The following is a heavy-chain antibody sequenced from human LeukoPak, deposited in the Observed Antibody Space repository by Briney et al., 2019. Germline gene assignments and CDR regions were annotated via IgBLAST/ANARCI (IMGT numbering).Heavy chain of an antibody. D-gene: IGHD3-22*01. CDR1: GGSISSYY. CDR2: IYYSGST. V-gene: IGHV4-59*01. CDR3: AREANYYDSSGYLGAFDI. J-gene: IGHJ3*02. Sequence: SGTLSLTCTVSGGSISSYYWSWIRQPPGKGLEWIGYIYYSGSTNYNPSLKSRVTISVDTSKNQFSLKLSSVTAADTAVYYCAREANYYDSSGYLGAFDIWGQGTMVTVSS.